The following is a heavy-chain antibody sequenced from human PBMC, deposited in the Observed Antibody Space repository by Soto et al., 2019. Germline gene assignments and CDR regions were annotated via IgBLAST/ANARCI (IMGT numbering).Heavy chain of an antibody. Sequence: PSETLSLTCTVSGGSISSGGYYWSWIRQHPGKGLEWIGCIYYSGSAYYNPSLKSRVTISVDTSKNQFSLKLSSVTAADTAVYYCATEVKRRRSWYWYGMDVWGQGTTVTVSS. V-gene: IGHV4-31*03. D-gene: IGHD6-13*01. CDR3: ATEVKRRRSWYWYGMDV. CDR2: IYYSGSA. J-gene: IGHJ6*02. CDR1: GGSISSGGYY.